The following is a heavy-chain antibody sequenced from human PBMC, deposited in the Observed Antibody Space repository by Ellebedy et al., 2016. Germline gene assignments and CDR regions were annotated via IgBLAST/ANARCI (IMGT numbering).Heavy chain of an antibody. J-gene: IGHJ4*02. V-gene: IGHV3-23*01. Sequence: GGSLRLXXAASGFTFNSYAMSWVRQAPGKGLEWVSAISGSGGSTYYADSVKGRFTISRDNSKNTLYLQMNSLRAEDTAVFYCSRQLGYCSDGSCYFDYWGQGALVTVSS. CDR1: GFTFNSYA. CDR2: ISGSGGST. CDR3: SRQLGYCSDGSCYFDY. D-gene: IGHD2-15*01.